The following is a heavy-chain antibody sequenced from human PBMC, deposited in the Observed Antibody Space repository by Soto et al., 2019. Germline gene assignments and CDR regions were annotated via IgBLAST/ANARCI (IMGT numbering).Heavy chain of an antibody. CDR2: ISAYNGNT. CDR1: GYTFTSYG. Sequence: GASVKVSCKASGYTFTSYGISWVRQAPGQGLEWMGWISAYNGNTNYAQKLQGRVTINPDTSNNQLSLQLNSVTPDDTAVYYCARLIGNSWLDSWGQGTLVTVSS. J-gene: IGHJ5*01. D-gene: IGHD2-8*01. CDR3: ARLIGNSWLDS. V-gene: IGHV1-18*01.